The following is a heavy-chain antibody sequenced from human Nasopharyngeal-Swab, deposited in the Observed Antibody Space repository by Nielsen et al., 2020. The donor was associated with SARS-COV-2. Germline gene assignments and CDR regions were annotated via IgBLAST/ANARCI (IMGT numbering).Heavy chain of an antibody. CDR1: GDSVSNNIAA. Sequence: SQTLSLTCAISGDSVSNNIAAWNWIRQSPSRGLEWLGRTYYRSHQWNTNYAVSVKSRLTINPDTSKNQFYLQLNSVTPEDTAVYYCARGSQGTRWSWGQGTLVTVSS. CDR3: ARGSQGTRWS. CDR2: TYYRSHQWNT. D-gene: IGHD2-15*01. V-gene: IGHV6-1*01. J-gene: IGHJ5*02.